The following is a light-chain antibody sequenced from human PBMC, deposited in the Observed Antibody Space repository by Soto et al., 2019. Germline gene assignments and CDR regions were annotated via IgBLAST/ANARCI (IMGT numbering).Light chain of an antibody. CDR2: AAS. V-gene: IGKV1-27*01. J-gene: IGKJ1*01. CDR1: QSISSW. Sequence: DIQMTQSPSSVSASVGDKVTITCRASQSISSWLAWYQQKPGKVPKLLIYAASTLQSGVPSRFSGSGAGTDFTLTIGSLQPEDVATYYCQKYNSAPWTFGQGTKVEIK. CDR3: QKYNSAPWT.